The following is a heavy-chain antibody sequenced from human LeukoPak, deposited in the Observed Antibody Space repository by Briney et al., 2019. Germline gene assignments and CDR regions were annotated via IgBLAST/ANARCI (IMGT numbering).Heavy chain of an antibody. J-gene: IGHJ4*02. V-gene: IGHV3-30-3*01. Sequence: GGSLRLSCAASGFTFSSYAMHWVRQAPGKGLEWVAVISYDGSNKYYAGSVKGRFTISRDNSKNTLYLQMNSLRAEDTAVYYCARDLTGGYYDSSGYFFDYWGQGTLVTVSS. CDR1: GFTFSSYA. CDR2: ISYDGSNK. CDR3: ARDLTGGYYDSSGYFFDY. D-gene: IGHD3-22*01.